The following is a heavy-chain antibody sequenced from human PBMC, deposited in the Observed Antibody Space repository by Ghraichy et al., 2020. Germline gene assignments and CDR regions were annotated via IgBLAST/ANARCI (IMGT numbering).Heavy chain of an antibody. CDR1: GGTFSSYA. CDR3: ARDGHSSSSPEYFQH. Sequence: SVKVSCKASGGTFSSYAISWVRQAPGQGLEWMGGIIPIFGTANYAQKFQGRVTITADESTSTAYMELSSLRSEDTAVYYCARDGHSSSSPEYFQHWGQGTLVTVSS. D-gene: IGHD6-13*01. J-gene: IGHJ1*01. CDR2: IIPIFGTA. V-gene: IGHV1-69*13.